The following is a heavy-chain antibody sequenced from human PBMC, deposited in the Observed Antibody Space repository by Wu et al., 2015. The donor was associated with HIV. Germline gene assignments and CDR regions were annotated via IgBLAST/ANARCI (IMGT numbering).Heavy chain of an antibody. CDR3: ARVLTARVSYWYFDL. CDR1: GYTFTGYY. J-gene: IGHJ2*01. CDR2: INPNSGGT. Sequence: QVQLVQSGAEVKKPGASVKVSCKASGYTFTGYYMHWVRQAPGQGLEWMGWINPNSGGTNYAQKFQGRVTMTRDTSISTAYMELSRLRSDDTAVYYCARVLTARVSYWYFDLWGRGTLVTVSS. V-gene: IGHV1-2*02. D-gene: IGHD6-6*01.